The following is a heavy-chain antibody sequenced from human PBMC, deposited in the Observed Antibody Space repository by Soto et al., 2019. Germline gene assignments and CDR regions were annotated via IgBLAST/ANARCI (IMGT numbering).Heavy chain of an antibody. J-gene: IGHJ4*02. Sequence: QVQLMQSGAEVTKPGSSVKVSCKASGGPFNTFGISWVRQAPGHGLEWMGGSIPKYGTTNYARRFQGRVTITADESTTTAYLELSSLRHDDTAIYYCARTRQRRPVFYVDYWGQGTPISVTS. CDR2: SIPKYGTT. CDR1: GGPFNTFG. D-gene: IGHD2-2*01. V-gene: IGHV1-69*01. CDR3: ARTRQRRPVFYVDY.